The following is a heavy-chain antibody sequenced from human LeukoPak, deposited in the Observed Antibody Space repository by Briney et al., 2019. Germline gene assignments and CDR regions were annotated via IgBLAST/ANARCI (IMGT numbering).Heavy chain of an antibody. Sequence: GGSLRLSCIASGFTFTHYAMTWVRQAPGKGLEWVGRIKPKTDGETTEYAAPVKDRFSISRDDSKSMMYLQMNSLKTEDTAVYYCITPLPYSAQGGQGTLVTVSS. CDR1: GFTFTHYA. CDR2: IKPKTDGETT. CDR3: ITPLPYSAQ. D-gene: IGHD2-21*01. J-gene: IGHJ4*02. V-gene: IGHV3-15*01.